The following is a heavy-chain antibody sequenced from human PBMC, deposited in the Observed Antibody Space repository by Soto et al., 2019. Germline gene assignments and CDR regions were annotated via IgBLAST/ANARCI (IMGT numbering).Heavy chain of an antibody. CDR2: IIPILGIA. J-gene: IGHJ6*03. CDR3: ARGQYYDFWSGYWTQVSEYMDV. D-gene: IGHD3-3*01. CDR1: GGTFSSYT. V-gene: IGHV1-69*02. Sequence: QVQLVQSGAEVKKPGSSVKVSCKASGGTFSSYTISWVRQAPGQGLEWMGRIIPILGIANYAQKFQGRVTITEDKSTSTAYMELSSLRSEDTAVYYCARGQYYDFWSGYWTQVSEYMDVWGKGTTVTVSS.